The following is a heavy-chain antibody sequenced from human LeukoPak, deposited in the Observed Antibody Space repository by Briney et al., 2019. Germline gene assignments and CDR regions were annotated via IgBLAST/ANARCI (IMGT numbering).Heavy chain of an antibody. Sequence: PSETLSLTCTVSGGSISSSYWSWIRQPAGKGLEWIGRIFTSGTTNYNPSLKSRVTISVDTSRNQFSLKLTSVTAADTAVYYCARATDSNGWLFDYWGQGTLVTVSS. CDR1: GGSISSSY. D-gene: IGHD6-19*01. V-gene: IGHV4-4*07. CDR2: IFTSGTT. CDR3: ARATDSNGWLFDY. J-gene: IGHJ4*02.